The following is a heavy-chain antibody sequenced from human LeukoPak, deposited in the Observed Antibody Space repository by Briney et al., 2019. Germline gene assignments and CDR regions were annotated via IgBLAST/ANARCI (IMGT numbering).Heavy chain of an antibody. Sequence: PSETLSLTCAVYGGSFSGYYWSWIRQPPGKGLEWIGEINHSGSTNYNPSLKSRVTISVDTSKNQFSLKLSSVTAADTAVYYCAGRLLRSSRRGFDPWGQGTLVTVSS. CDR3: AGRLLRSSRRGFDP. J-gene: IGHJ5*02. CDR1: GGSFSGYY. V-gene: IGHV4-34*01. D-gene: IGHD3-22*01. CDR2: INHSGST.